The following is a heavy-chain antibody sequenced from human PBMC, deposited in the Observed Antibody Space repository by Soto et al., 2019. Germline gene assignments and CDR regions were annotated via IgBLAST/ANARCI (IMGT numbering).Heavy chain of an antibody. CDR1: GGSISSYY. CDR2: IYYSGST. D-gene: IGHD3-16*01. V-gene: IGHV4-59*01. Sequence: PSETLSLTCTVSGGSISSYYWSWIRQPPGKGLEWIGYIYYSGSTNYNPSLKSRVTISVDTSKNQFSLKLSSVTAADTAVYYCARYYLEACMDYRRQGTLVTASS. J-gene: IGHJ4*02. CDR3: ARYYLEACMDY.